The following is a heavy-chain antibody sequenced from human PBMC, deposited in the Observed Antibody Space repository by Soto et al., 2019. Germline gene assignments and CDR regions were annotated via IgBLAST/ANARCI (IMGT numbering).Heavy chain of an antibody. Sequence: GASVKVSCKASGYTFTSYGISWVRQAPGQGLEWMGWISAYNGNTNYAQKLQGRVTMTTDTSTSTAYMELRSLRSDDTAVYYCARGGPSIYCSSTSCYVRFDYWGQGTLVTVSS. CDR2: ISAYNGNT. CDR1: GYTFTSYG. J-gene: IGHJ4*02. D-gene: IGHD2-2*01. V-gene: IGHV1-18*01. CDR3: ARGGPSIYCSSTSCYVRFDY.